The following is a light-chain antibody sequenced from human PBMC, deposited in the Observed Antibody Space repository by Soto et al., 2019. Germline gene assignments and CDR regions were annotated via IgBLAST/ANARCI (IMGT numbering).Light chain of an antibody. CDR1: QSVSSSY. Sequence: EIVLTQSPGTLSLSPGERATLSCRASQSVSSSYLAWYQQKPGQAPRLLIYGASSRATGIPDRISGSGSGTDFTLTISRLEPEDFAVYYCQQYGSSPPITFSQGTRLEIK. CDR3: QQYGSSPPIT. V-gene: IGKV3-20*01. J-gene: IGKJ5*01. CDR2: GAS.